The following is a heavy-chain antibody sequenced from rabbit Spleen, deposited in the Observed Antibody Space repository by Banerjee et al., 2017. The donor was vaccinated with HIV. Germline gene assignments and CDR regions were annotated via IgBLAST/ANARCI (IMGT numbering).Heavy chain of an antibody. CDR2: INIVTGKD. Sequence: EQLGESGGGLVKPEGSLTLTCKASGVSLNDKDVMCWVRQAPGEGLEWIACINIVTGKDVYATWAKGRFTISKTSSTTVTLQMTSLTAADTATYFCARDSGTSFSSYGMDLWGPGTLVTVS. V-gene: IGHV1S45*01. D-gene: IGHD8-1*01. CDR3: ARDSGTSFSSYGMDL. J-gene: IGHJ6*01. CDR1: GVSLNDKDV.